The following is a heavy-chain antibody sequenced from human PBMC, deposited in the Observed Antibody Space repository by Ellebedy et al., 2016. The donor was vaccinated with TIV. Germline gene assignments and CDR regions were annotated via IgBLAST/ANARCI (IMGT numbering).Heavy chain of an antibody. Sequence: GESLKISCAASGFTFDDYAMHWVRQAPGKGLEWVSLISWDGDTVYYAGSVKGRFTISRDNSKNSLYLQMNSLRAEDTALYYCGKDGRDGYNSYFDYWGQGTLVTVSS. CDR3: GKDGRDGYNSYFDY. V-gene: IGHV3-43D*03. CDR1: GFTFDDYA. CDR2: ISWDGDTV. D-gene: IGHD5-24*01. J-gene: IGHJ4*02.